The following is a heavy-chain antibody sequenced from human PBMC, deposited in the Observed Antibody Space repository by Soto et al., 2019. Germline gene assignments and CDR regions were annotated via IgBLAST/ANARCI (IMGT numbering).Heavy chain of an antibody. CDR3: ARDPGAGWFDP. CDR2: IYYSGST. J-gene: IGHJ5*02. CDR1: GGSISSYY. Sequence: PSETLSLTCTVSGGSISSYYWSWIRQPPGKGLEWIGYIYYSGSTNYNPSLKSRVTISVDTSKNQFSLKLSSVTAADTAVYYCARDPGAGWFDPWGQGTLVTVSS. D-gene: IGHD6-19*01. V-gene: IGHV4-59*01.